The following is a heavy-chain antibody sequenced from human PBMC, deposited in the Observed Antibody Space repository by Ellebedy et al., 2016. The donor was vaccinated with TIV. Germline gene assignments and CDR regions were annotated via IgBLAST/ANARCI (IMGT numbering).Heavy chain of an antibody. J-gene: IGHJ4*02. V-gene: IGHV3-15*01. CDR3: VIDDYFDY. D-gene: IGHD3-16*01. CDR2: IKSKKDGETK. CDR1: GFTFSSYY. Sequence: GESLKISXAASGFTFSSYYMNWVRQAPGKGLEWVGRIKSKKDGETKDYAALVKGRFSISRDDSRNTLFLEMNSLRTEDTALYYCVIDDYFDYWGQGILVSVSS.